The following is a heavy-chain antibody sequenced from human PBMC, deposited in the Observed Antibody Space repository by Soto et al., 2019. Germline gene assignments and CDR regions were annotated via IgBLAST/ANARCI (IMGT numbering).Heavy chain of an antibody. CDR1: GFSLTSTAVG. D-gene: IGHD6-19*01. J-gene: IGHJ4*02. CDR2: IYWDDDN. Sequence: QITLKESGPTLVKPTQTLTLTCTFSGFSLTSTAVGVNWIRQPPGKALEWLALIYWDDDNQYSPSLKSRLVITKDTSKNQVVLTMTNMDPVDTATYYCAHGSGWLSDYWGPGTLVTVSS. CDR3: AHGSGWLSDY. V-gene: IGHV2-5*02.